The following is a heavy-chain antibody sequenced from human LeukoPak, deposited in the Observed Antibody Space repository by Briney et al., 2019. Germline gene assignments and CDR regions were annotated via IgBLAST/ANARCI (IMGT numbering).Heavy chain of an antibody. Sequence: GGSLRLSCAASGFTFSSYEMNWVRQAPGKGLEWVSYISSGGRIKYYADSVKSRFTISRDNAKNSLYLQMNSLRAEDTAVYYCARDEPGIAVDVGVYWGQGTLVTVSS. CDR3: ARDEPGIAVDVGVY. CDR2: ISSGGRIK. D-gene: IGHD6-19*01. CDR1: GFTFSSYE. J-gene: IGHJ4*02. V-gene: IGHV3-48*03.